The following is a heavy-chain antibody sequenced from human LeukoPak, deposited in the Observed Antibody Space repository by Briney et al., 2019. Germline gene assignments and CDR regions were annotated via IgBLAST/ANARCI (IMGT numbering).Heavy chain of an antibody. CDR1: GGSISSYY. Sequence: PSETLSLTCTVSGGSISSYYWSWIRQPPGKGLEWVGYIYYSGSTNYNPSLKSLVTISVDTSKNQFSLKLSSVTAADTAVYYCARVGSGFDYWGQGTLVTVSS. V-gene: IGHV4-59*01. J-gene: IGHJ4*02. CDR2: IYYSGST. CDR3: ARVGSGFDY. D-gene: IGHD3-10*01.